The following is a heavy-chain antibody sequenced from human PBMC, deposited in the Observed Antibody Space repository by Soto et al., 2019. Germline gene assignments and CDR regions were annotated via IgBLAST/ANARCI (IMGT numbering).Heavy chain of an antibody. D-gene: IGHD3-16*01. CDR1: GFTFSDYA. CDR3: AKDYPYYNSASRDAFDI. J-gene: IGHJ3*02. V-gene: IGHV3-23*01. CDR2: IRGGGGNT. Sequence: EVQLLESGGGLVQPGGSVRLSCLASGFTFSDYAMSWVRQAPGKGLEWVSSIRGGGGNTYYPDSVKGRFTITRDNSKNTLFLQMNSLRVEDTAIYYCAKDYPYYNSASRDAFDIWGQGTVGTVSS.